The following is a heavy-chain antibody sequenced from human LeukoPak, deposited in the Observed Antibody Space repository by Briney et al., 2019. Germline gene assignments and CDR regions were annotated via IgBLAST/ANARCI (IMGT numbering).Heavy chain of an antibody. CDR3: AREGGSSYGYAYH. Sequence: GASVTVSFKAFGYTFTSYYMHWVRPAPGQGLAWTGLINPHSGDTNYAHKFQGRVTMTRDTSISIAYMELSSLKSDDTAVYYCAREGGSSYGYAYHWGQGTLVTVSS. D-gene: IGHD5-18*01. CDR1: GYTFTSYY. CDR2: INPHSGDT. V-gene: IGHV1-2*07. J-gene: IGHJ5*02.